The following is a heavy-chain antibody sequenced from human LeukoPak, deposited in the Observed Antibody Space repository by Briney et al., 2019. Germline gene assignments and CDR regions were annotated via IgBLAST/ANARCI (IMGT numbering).Heavy chain of an antibody. CDR2: ISGSGGST. V-gene: IGHV3-23*01. CDR3: AKAFIPPRKLIWFGELFDY. J-gene: IGHJ4*02. Sequence: PGGSLRLSCAASGFTFSSYAMSWVRQAPGKGLEWVSAISGSGGSTYYADSVKGRFTISRDNSKNTLYLQMNSLRAEDTAVYYCAKAFIPPRKLIWFGELFDYWGQGTLVTVSS. CDR1: GFTFSSYA. D-gene: IGHD3-10*01.